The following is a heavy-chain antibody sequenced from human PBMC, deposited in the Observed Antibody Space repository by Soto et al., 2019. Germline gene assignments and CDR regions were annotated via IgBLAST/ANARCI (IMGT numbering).Heavy chain of an antibody. CDR1: GFTFSSYG. CDR3: AKGGWNPRVDI. CDR2: ISYDGSNK. D-gene: IGHD1-1*01. V-gene: IGHV3-30*18. Sequence: GGSLRLSCAASGFTFSSYGMHWVRQAPGKGLEWVAVISYDGSNKYYADSVKGRFTISRDNSKNTLYLQMNSLRAEDTAVYYCAKGGWNPRVDIWGQGTMVTVSS. J-gene: IGHJ3*02.